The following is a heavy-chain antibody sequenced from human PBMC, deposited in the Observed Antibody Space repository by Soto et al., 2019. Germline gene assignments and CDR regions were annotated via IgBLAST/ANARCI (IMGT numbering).Heavy chain of an antibody. J-gene: IGHJ3*02. CDR1: GGTFSSYT. CDR2: IIPILGIA. D-gene: IGHD3-3*02. Sequence: QVQLVQSGAEVKKPGSSVKVSCKASGGTFSSYTISWVRQAPGQGLEWMGRIIPILGIANYAQKFQGRVTITADKSTSTAYMELSSLRSEDTAVYYCARPGGDSIYAFDIWGQGTMVTVSS. CDR3: ARPGGDSIYAFDI. V-gene: IGHV1-69*02.